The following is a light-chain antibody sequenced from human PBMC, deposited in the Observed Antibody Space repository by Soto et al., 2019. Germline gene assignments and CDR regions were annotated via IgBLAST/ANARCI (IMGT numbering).Light chain of an antibody. Sequence: EMVLTQSPGTLSLSPGERATLSCRASQSVTSNYLAWYQQKPGQAPRLLIFVASTRATGIPDRFSGSGSGTDFTLTISRLEPEDSAVYYCQRYGGSPLITFGQGTRLEI. CDR2: VAS. J-gene: IGKJ5*01. V-gene: IGKV3-20*01. CDR1: QSVTSNY. CDR3: QRYGGSPLIT.